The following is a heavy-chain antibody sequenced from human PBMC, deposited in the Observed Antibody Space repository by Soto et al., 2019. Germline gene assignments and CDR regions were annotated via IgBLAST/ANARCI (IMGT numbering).Heavy chain of an antibody. V-gene: IGHV1-24*01. D-gene: IGHD3-3*01. Sequence: ASVKVSCTVSGYTLTELSMHWVRQAPGKGLEWMGGFDPEDGETIYAQKFQGRVTMTEDTSTDTAYMELNSLRSEDTAVYYCTSGQRPLRFLEWLSRYYFDFWGQGTLVTVSS. CDR3: TSGQRPLRFLEWLSRYYFDF. J-gene: IGHJ4*02. CDR1: GYTLTELS. CDR2: FDPEDGET.